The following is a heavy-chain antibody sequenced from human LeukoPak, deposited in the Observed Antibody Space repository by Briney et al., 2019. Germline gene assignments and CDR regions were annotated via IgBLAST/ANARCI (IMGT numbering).Heavy chain of an antibody. CDR2: IRIDGDT. J-gene: IGHJ4*02. CDR3: ARDARVGNPFDY. D-gene: IGHD4-23*01. V-gene: IGHV3-74*01. CDR1: GFTFSNYW. Sequence: GGSLRLSCAASGFTFSNYWMHWVRQAPGKGLVWVSRIRIDGDTSYADSVRGRFTISRDNSRNTLYLQMNSLRVEDTGVYYCARDARVGNPFDYWGQGTPVTVSS.